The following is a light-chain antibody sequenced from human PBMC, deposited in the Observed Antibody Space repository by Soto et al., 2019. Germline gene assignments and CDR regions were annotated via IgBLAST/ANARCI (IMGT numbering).Light chain of an antibody. J-gene: IGLJ2*01. CDR2: DNN. CDR1: SSNIGNND. V-gene: IGLV1-51*01. CDR3: GTWDSSLSAGV. Sequence: QSVLTQPPSVSAAPGQKVTISCSGSSSNIGNNDVSWYQQVPGTAPKLLVYDNNKRPSGIPDRFSGSKSGTSATLGITGLQTGDEADYYCGTWDSSLSAGVFGGGTKVT.